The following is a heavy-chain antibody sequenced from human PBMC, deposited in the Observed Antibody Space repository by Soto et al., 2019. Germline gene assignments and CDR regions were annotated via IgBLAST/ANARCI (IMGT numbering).Heavy chain of an antibody. V-gene: IGHV3-30-3*01. CDR3: AQGHLEWLLSYYGMDV. D-gene: IGHD3-3*01. CDR1: GFTFSSYA. CDR2: ISYDGSNK. Sequence: GGSLRLSCAASGFTFSSYAMHWVRQAPGKGLEWVAVISYDGSNKYYADSVKGRFTISRDNSKNTLYLQMNSLRAEDTAVYYCAQGHLEWLLSYYGMDVWGQGTTVTV. J-gene: IGHJ6*02.